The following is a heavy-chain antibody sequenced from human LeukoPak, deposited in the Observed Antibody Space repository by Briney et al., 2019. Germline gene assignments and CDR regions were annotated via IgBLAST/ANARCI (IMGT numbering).Heavy chain of an antibody. V-gene: IGHV1-2*02. CDR3: ARVRRNYYDSSGYYLLFDY. J-gene: IGHJ4*02. Sequence: ASVKVSCKASGYTFTSYYMHWVRQAPGQGLEWVAWINPNSGGTYCAQKFQGRVTMTRDTSISTAYMELSRLRSDDTAMYFCARVRRNYYDSSGYYLLFDYWGQGTLVTVS. CDR1: GYTFTSYY. CDR2: INPNSGGT. D-gene: IGHD3-22*01.